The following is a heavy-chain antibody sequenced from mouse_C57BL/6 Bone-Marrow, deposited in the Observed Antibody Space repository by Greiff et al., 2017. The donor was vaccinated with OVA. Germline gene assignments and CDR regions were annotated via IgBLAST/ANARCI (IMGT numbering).Heavy chain of an antibody. D-gene: IGHD1-1*01. CDR2: IYPGSGST. Sequence: QVQLKQPGAELVKPGASVKMSCKASGYTFTSYWITWVKQRPGQGLEWIGDIYPGSGSTNYNEKFKSKATLTVDTSSSTAYMQLSSLTSEDSAVYYCARWLYYYGSSPCYWGQGTTLTVSS. CDR1: GYTFTSYW. CDR3: ARWLYYYGSSPCY. J-gene: IGHJ2*01. V-gene: IGHV1-55*01.